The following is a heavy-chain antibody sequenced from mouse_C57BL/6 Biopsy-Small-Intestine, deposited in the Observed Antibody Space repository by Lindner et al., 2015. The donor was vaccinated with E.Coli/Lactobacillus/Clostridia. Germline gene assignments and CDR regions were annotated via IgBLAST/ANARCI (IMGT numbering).Heavy chain of an antibody. CDR1: GYTFIDYY. Sequence: SVKVSCKASGYTFIDYYLHWVRQAPGQGLEWMGWINPNSGATNYAQKFQGRVTMTRDASISTAYMELSRLTSDDTAVYYCAKVRGSYTPFDYWGQGALVTVSS. J-gene: IGHJ4*01. V-gene: IGHV1-18*01. CDR3: AKVRGSYTPFDY. CDR2: INPNSGAT. D-gene: IGHD1-1*02.